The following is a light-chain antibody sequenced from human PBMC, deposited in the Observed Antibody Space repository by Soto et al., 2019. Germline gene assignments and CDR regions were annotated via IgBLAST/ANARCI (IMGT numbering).Light chain of an antibody. CDR2: EVT. CDR3: CSYASSIFVV. Sequence: QSVLTQPPSVSGSPGQSITISCPGTSGDVGTYSLVSWYQQHPGKAPKLMIYEVTKRPSGVSNRFSGSKSGNAASLTISGLQAEDEAEYYCCSYASSIFVVFGGGTKVTVL. V-gene: IGLV2-23*02. J-gene: IGLJ2*01. CDR1: SGDVGTYSL.